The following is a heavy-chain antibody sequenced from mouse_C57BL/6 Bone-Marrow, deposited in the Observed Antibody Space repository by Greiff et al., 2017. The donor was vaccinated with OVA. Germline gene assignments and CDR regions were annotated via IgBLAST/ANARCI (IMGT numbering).Heavy chain of an antibody. CDR1: GYTFTEYT. Sequence: VKLVESGAELVKPGASVKLSCKASGYTFTEYTIHWVKQRSGQGLEWIGWFYPGSGSIKYNEKFKDKATLTADKSSSTVYMELSRLTSEDSAVYFCARHEDGGYAMDYWGQGTSVTVSS. J-gene: IGHJ4*01. V-gene: IGHV1-62-2*01. CDR2: FYPGSGSI. CDR3: ARHEDGGYAMDY.